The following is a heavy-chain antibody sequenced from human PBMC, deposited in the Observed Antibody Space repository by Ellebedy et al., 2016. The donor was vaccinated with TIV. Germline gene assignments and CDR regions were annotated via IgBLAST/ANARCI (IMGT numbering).Heavy chain of an antibody. V-gene: IGHV4-59*08. Sequence: MPSETLSLTCTVSGGSISSYYWSWIRQPPGKGLEWIGYIYYSGSTNYNPYLKSRVTISVDMSKNQFSLRLSPVTAADTAVYYCAGDYGAYFDYWGQGTLVTVSS. CDR3: AGDYGAYFDY. CDR1: GGSISSYY. J-gene: IGHJ4*02. D-gene: IGHD4-17*01. CDR2: IYYSGST.